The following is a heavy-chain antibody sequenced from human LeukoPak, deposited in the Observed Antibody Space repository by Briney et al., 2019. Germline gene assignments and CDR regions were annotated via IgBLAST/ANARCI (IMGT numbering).Heavy chain of an antibody. V-gene: IGHV3-48*01. CDR2: IDARSGIT. D-gene: IGHD3-3*01. CDR1: GFTFTIFG. CDR3: ARTYDFGRGPPGDAFDN. Sequence: GGSLRLSCAASGFTFTIFGLDWVRQAPGKGPEWVSYIDARSGITYYADSVQGRFTISRDNAKESVFLQMNSLRADDTAVYYCARTYDFGRGPPGDAFDNWGPGTLVIVSS. J-gene: IGHJ3*02.